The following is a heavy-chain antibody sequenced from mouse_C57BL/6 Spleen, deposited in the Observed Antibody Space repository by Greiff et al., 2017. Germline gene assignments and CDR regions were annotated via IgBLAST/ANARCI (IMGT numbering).Heavy chain of an antibody. Sequence: VQLQESGAELVKPGASVKLSCTASGYTFTEYSIHWVKQRSGQGLEWIGWFYPGGGSIKYNEKFKDKATLTADKSSSTDYMELSRLTSEDSAVYFCARHDYYGSKTPFAYWGQGTLVTVSA. CDR2: FYPGGGSI. V-gene: IGHV1-62-2*01. D-gene: IGHD1-1*01. CDR1: GYTFTEYS. CDR3: ARHDYYGSKTPFAY. J-gene: IGHJ3*01.